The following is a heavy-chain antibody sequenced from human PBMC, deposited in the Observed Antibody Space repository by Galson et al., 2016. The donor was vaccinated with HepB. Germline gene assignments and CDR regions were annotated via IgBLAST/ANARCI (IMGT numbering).Heavy chain of an antibody. J-gene: IGHJ6*02. CDR2: LSDSDSRP. Sequence: SLRLSCAASGLSFKKYGFSWVRQAPGKGLQWVAALSDSDSRPFYADSVKGRFAISRDTSQNTAYLLMKSLGVADSAGYYCARVLHDSGDVVTPHYYNGMDVWGQGTTVTVSS. CDR1: GLSFKKYG. CDR3: ARVLHDSGDVVTPHYYNGMDV. V-gene: IGHV3-23*01. D-gene: IGHD3-22*01.